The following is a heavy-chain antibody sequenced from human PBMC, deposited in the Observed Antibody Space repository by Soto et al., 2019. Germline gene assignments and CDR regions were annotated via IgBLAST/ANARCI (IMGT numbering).Heavy chain of an antibody. CDR1: GFTLSDFA. CDR3: ARAVPGMDV. V-gene: IGHV3-30-3*01. CDR2: ISNDGGIE. Sequence: QVQLVQSGGGVVQPGRSLRLSCAASGFTLSDFAMHWVRQAPGKGLEWVALISNDGGIEHYRDSVRGRFTISRDNSKHMLYLQMTSLRVEDTAVYYGARAVPGMDVWGQGTTVTVSS. J-gene: IGHJ6*01.